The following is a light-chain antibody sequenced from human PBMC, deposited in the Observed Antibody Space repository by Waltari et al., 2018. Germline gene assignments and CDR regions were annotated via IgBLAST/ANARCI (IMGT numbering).Light chain of an antibody. CDR2: WAS. Sequence: DIVMTQSPDSLAVSLGERATINCKSSQSVLHIPNNKNYLTWYQQKPGQPPKLLISWASTRESGVPDRFSGSGSGIDFTLTISSLQAEDVAVYYCKQSYSIPYTFGQGTKLE. CDR3: KQSYSIPYT. V-gene: IGKV4-1*01. J-gene: IGKJ2*01. CDR1: QSVLHIPNNKNY.